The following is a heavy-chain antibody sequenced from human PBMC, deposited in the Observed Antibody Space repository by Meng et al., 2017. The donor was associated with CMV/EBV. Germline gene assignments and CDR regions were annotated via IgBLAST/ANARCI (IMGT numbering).Heavy chain of an antibody. CDR3: AKERIIWARVSVDAFDI. D-gene: IGHD3-16*01. J-gene: IGHJ3*02. Sequence: GESLKISCAASGFTFSSYGMHWVRQAPGKGLGWVAFIRYDGSNKYYADSVKGRFTISRDNSKNTLYLQMNSLRAEDTAVYYCAKERIIWARVSVDAFDIWGQGTMVTVSS. V-gene: IGHV3-30*02. CDR1: GFTFSSYG. CDR2: IRYDGSNK.